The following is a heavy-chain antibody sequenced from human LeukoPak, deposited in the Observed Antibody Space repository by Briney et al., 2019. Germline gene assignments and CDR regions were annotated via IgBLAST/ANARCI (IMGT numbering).Heavy chain of an antibody. D-gene: IGHD1-7*01. CDR3: ARTNSQARDYYYYMDV. CDR2: INQDGNEK. J-gene: IGHJ6*03. Sequence: GGSLRLSCAASGFSFSAYAMSWVRQAPGQGLEWVANINQDGNEKYYVDSVKGRFTMSRDNAKNSLYLQMNSLRADDTAVYYCARTNSQARDYYYYMDVWGKGTTVTVSS. CDR1: GFSFSAYA. V-gene: IGHV3-7*01.